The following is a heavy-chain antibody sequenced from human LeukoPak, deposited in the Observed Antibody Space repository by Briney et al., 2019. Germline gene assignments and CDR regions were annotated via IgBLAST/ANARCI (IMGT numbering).Heavy chain of an antibody. J-gene: IGHJ6*02. D-gene: IGHD3-10*01. CDR2: IYYSGST. V-gene: IGHV4-31*03. Sequence: PSRTLSLTCTVSGGSISSGGYYWSWIRQHPGKGLEWIGYIYYSGSTYYNPSLKSRVTISVDTSKNQFSLKLSSVTAADTAVYYCAREVYYGSGSHHYYYYGMDVWGQGTTVTVSS. CDR1: GGSISSGGYY. CDR3: AREVYYGSGSHHYYYYGMDV.